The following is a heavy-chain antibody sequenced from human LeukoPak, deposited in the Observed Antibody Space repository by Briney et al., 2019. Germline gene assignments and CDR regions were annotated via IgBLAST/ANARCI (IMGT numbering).Heavy chain of an antibody. CDR1: GFTFSHFW. Sequence: GGSLRLSCAASGFTFSHFWMSWVRQAPGKGLEWVAYIKKTGGETYHVDSVKGRFTITRDNTRSSLFLQMYSLRAEDTAVYFCAREDGYCSGGNCYSYFDSWGQGTLVTVSS. V-gene: IGHV3-7*01. CDR3: AREDGYCSGGNCYSYFDS. J-gene: IGHJ4*02. CDR2: IKKTGGET. D-gene: IGHD2-15*01.